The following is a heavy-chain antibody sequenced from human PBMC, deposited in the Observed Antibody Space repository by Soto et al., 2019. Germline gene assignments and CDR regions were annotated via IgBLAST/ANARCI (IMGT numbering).Heavy chain of an antibody. V-gene: IGHV1-2*02. CDR2: INANNGGT. J-gene: IGHJ6*02. CDR3: ARGGTTLAYALDV. Sequence: QVLVGQSGAEVKKPGASVKVSCEASGFTFTAYYMHWVRQAPGQGLEWMGWINANNGGTNYAEKFQGRVTMSRDTSVTTIYMELSSLRFDDTAVYYCARGGTTLAYALDVWGQGTPVTVSS. CDR1: GFTFTAYY. D-gene: IGHD2-21*01.